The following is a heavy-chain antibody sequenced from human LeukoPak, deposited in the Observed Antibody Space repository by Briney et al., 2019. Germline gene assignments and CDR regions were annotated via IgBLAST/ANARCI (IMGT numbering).Heavy chain of an antibody. J-gene: IGHJ4*02. V-gene: IGHV4-59*01. CDR2: IYYSGST. D-gene: IGHD5-12*01. Sequence: PSETLSLTCTVSGGSISSYYGSWLRQPPGKGLEWVGYIYYSGSTNYNPSLKRRVTISVDTSKNQFSLKLSSVTAADTAVYYCAGLPAPAGIEVGYSGYGLDYWGQGTLVTVSS. CDR1: GGSISSYY. CDR3: AGLPAPAGIEVGYSGYGLDY.